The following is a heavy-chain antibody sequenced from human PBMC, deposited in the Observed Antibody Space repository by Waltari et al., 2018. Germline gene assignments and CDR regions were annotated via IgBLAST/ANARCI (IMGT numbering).Heavy chain of an antibody. CDR3: ATEMSTSSPAL. CDR1: GLTLSRYD. J-gene: IGHJ4*02. CDR2: IRYDGSRK. D-gene: IGHD3-3*02. Sequence: QVYLVESGGGAVLPGGSLRISCVASGLTLSRYDMHWVRQAPGKGLEWVALIRYDGSRKVYADAVKARFTISRDNSRDTLFLEMNSLTHADTAMYYCATEMSTSSPALWGRGTLVTVSS. V-gene: IGHV3-30*02.